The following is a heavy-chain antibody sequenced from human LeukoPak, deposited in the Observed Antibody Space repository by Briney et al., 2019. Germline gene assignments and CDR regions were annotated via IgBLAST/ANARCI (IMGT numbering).Heavy chain of an antibody. CDR2: IYYSGST. CDR1: GGSVSTGSYY. V-gene: IGHV4-61*01. J-gene: IGHJ6*04. CDR3: ARDLGGVATYYGMDV. D-gene: IGHD5-12*01. Sequence: SETLSLTCSVSGGSVSTGSYYWSWIRQPPGKGLAWIGYIYYSGSTNSNPSLKSRVTISVDTSKNQFSLKLSSVTAADTAVYYCARDLGGVATYYGMDVWGKGTTVTVSS.